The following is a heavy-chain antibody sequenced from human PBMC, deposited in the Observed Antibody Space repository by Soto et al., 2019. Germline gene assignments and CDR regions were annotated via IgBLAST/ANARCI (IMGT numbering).Heavy chain of an antibody. D-gene: IGHD6-13*01. Sequence: QVQLRESGPGPVKPSQTLSLTCTVSGGSINSGGYYWNWIRQHPGKGLEWIGYMYYRGSTYYNPFLKSRVIISADTSANHFSLKLGSVTAGDPAVYFCARGYRQSGYSSSWVFDYWGQGALVNVSS. CDR3: ARGYRQSGYSSSWVFDY. CDR1: GGSINSGGYY. J-gene: IGHJ4*02. CDR2: MYYRGST. V-gene: IGHV4-31*03.